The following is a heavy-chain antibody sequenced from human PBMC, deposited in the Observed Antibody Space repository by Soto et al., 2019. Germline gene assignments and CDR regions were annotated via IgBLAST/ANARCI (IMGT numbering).Heavy chain of an antibody. J-gene: IGHJ5*02. Sequence: SETLSLTCTVSGGSISSSSYYWGWIRQPPGKGLGWIGSIYYSGSTYYNPSLKSRVTISVDTSKNQFSLKLSSVTAADTAVYYCARYGADDFWSGFSNWFDPWGQGTLVTVSS. CDR2: IYYSGST. V-gene: IGHV4-39*01. CDR3: ARYGADDFWSGFSNWFDP. CDR1: GGSISSSSYY. D-gene: IGHD3-3*01.